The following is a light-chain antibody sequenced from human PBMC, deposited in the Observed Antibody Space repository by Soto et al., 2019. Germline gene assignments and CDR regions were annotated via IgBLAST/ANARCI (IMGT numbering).Light chain of an antibody. CDR3: QQRTNWPLT. CDR1: RSVTTF. V-gene: IGKV3-11*01. J-gene: IGKJ4*01. Sequence: EIVLTQSPATLSLSPGERATLSCRASRSVTTFLAWYQQKPGQAPRLLLYDASKRATGVPTRFSGSGSGTDFTLTISSLEPEDFAVYYCQQRTNWPLTFGGGTKVE. CDR2: DAS.